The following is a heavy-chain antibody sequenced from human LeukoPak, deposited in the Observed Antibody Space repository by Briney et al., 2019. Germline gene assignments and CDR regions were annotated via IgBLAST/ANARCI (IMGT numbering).Heavy chain of an antibody. Sequence: GGSLRLSCAASGFTVSSNYMSWVRQAPGKGLEWVSSISSSSSYIYYADSVKGRFTISRDNAKNSLYLQMNSLRAEDTAVYYCARVAMVRGYDYYMDVWGKGTTVTVSS. J-gene: IGHJ6*03. D-gene: IGHD3-10*01. CDR3: ARVAMVRGYDYYMDV. CDR1: GFTVSSNY. V-gene: IGHV3-21*01. CDR2: ISSSSSYI.